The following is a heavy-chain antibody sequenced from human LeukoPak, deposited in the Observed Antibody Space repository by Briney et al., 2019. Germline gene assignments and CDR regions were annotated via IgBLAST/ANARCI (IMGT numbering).Heavy chain of an antibody. V-gene: IGHV4-34*01. Sequence: PSETLSLTCAVYGGSFSGYYWSWIRQPPGKGLEWIGEINHSGSTNYNPSLKSRVTISVDTSKNQFSLKLSSVTAADTAVYYCARGNLYYYDSSGYYLGWYYYYGMDVWGQGTTVTVSS. CDR3: ARGNLYYYDSSGYYLGWYYYYGMDV. J-gene: IGHJ6*02. CDR1: GGSFSGYY. D-gene: IGHD3-22*01. CDR2: INHSGST.